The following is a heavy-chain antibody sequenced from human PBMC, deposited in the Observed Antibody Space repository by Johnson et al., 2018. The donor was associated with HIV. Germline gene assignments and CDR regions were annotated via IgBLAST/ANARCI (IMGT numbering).Heavy chain of an antibody. V-gene: IGHV3-11*01. Sequence: QVQLVESGGGLVKPGGSLRLSCAASGFTFSDYYMSWIRQAPGKGLEWVSYISSSGSTIYYADSVKGRFTISRDNSKNTLYLQMNSLRAEDTAVYYCAGRSPILRAFDIWGQGTMVTVSS. J-gene: IGHJ3*02. CDR2: ISSSGSTI. CDR3: AGRSPILRAFDI. D-gene: IGHD1-26*01. CDR1: GFTFSDYY.